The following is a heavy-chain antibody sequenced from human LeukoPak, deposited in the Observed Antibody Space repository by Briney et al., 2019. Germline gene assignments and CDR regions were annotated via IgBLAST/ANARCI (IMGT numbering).Heavy chain of an antibody. D-gene: IGHD2-2*01. Sequence: ASVHVSYQASRYTSTTYGISCVRQAPGQGLEWMGWISAYNGNTNYAQKLQGRVTMTTDTSTSTAYMELRSLRSDDTAVYYCAGPRTTTSSPNAFDIWGQGTMVTVSS. CDR2: ISAYNGNT. J-gene: IGHJ3*02. V-gene: IGHV1-18*01. CDR1: RYTSTTYG. CDR3: AGPRTTTSSPNAFDI.